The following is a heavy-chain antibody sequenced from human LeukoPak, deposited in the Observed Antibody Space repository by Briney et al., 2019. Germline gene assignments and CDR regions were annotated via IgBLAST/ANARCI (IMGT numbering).Heavy chain of an antibody. D-gene: IGHD3-10*01. V-gene: IGHV3-48*04. CDR1: GFTFSSYS. Sequence: PGGSLRLSCAASGFTFSSYSMNWVRQAPGKGLEWVSYISSSSSTIYYADSVKGRFTISRDNAKNSLYLQMNSLRAEDTAVYYCARDPEQYYGSGRRIMEDYWGQGTLVTVSS. CDR2: ISSSSSTI. CDR3: ARDPEQYYGSGRRIMEDY. J-gene: IGHJ4*02.